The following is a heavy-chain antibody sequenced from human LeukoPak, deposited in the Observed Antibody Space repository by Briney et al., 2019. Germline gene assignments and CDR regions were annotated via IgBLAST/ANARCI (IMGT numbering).Heavy chain of an antibody. CDR2: ISGSGGST. J-gene: IGHJ4*02. V-gene: IGHV3-23*01. D-gene: IGHD3-16*02. Sequence: GGSLRLSCAASGFTFSSYAMSWVRQAPGKGLEWVSAISGSGGSTYYADSVKGRFTISRDNSKNTLYLQMNSLRAEDTAVYYCAKVEDGYVWGSYRQGGVYWSQGTLVTVSS. CDR1: GFTFSSYA. CDR3: AKVEDGYVWGSYRQGGVY.